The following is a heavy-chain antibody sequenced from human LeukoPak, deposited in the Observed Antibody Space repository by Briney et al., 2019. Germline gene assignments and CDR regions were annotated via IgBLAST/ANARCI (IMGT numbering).Heavy chain of an antibody. V-gene: IGHV1-2*06. Sequence: GASVKVSCKASGYTFNGYYIHWVRQAPGQGLEYMGRINPNSGGANYAQKFQDRVTMTRDTSISTAYMELSRLRSDDTAVYYCARDKGSSSASYYFDSWGQGTLVTVSS. CDR1: GYTFNGYY. D-gene: IGHD2-15*01. CDR3: ARDKGSSSASYYFDS. CDR2: INPNSGGA. J-gene: IGHJ4*02.